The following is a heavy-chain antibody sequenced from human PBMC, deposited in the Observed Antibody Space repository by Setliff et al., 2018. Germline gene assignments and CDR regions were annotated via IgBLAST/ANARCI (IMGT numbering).Heavy chain of an antibody. CDR1: GGSISSGIYY. D-gene: IGHD3-3*01. V-gene: IGHV4-61*09. CDR2: IYTSGST. Sequence: TLSLTCTVSGGSISSGIYYWSWIRQPAGKGLEWIGHIYTSGSTNYNPSLKSRVTISVDTSKNQFSLRLSSVTAADTAVYYCARAGPYYDFWSGYYRTMDVWGKGTTVTV. CDR3: ARAGPYYDFWSGYYRTMDV. J-gene: IGHJ6*03.